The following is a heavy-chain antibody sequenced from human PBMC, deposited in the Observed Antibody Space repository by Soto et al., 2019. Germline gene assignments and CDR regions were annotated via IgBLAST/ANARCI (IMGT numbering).Heavy chain of an antibody. V-gene: IGHV3-23*01. D-gene: IGHD3-10*01. CDR1: GFTFNNYA. J-gene: IGHJ4*02. CDR2: ISGGGDTP. CDR3: AKGRGGSGSLTPRVDF. Sequence: EVQLLESGGGLVQPGGSLRLSCAASGFTFNNYAMTWVRQAPGKGLEWVSAISGGGDTPSYADSVKGRFTVSRDGSKNTLYLQMSSLRAEDTALYYCAKGRGGSGSLTPRVDFWGQGTLVIVSS.